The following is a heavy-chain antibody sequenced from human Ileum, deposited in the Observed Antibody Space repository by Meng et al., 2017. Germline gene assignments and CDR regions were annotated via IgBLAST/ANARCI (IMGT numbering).Heavy chain of an antibody. J-gene: IGHJ4*02. D-gene: IGHD1-1*01. CDR1: GYTFRNYP. Sequence: QVQLVQSGAEVKKVGASVKVSCTASGYTFRNYPLHWVRHAPGQRPEWMGWINAGNGNIKISQKFQGRITITSDTSATAYMELSSLRSEDTAVYFCARENDNWNYFDYWGQGSLVTVSS. CDR2: INAGNGNI. CDR3: ARENDNWNYFDY. V-gene: IGHV1-3*01.